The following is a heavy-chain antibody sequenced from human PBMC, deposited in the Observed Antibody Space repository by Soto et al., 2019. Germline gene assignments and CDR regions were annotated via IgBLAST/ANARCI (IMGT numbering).Heavy chain of an antibody. Sequence: HPGGSLRLSCAASGFTFSSYAMSWVRQAPGKGLEWVSAISGSGGSTYYADSVKGRFTISRDNSKTTLYLQMNSLRAEDTAVYYFAKVRETRPRTYYYYGMDVWGQGTTVTVSS. J-gene: IGHJ6*02. CDR2: ISGSGGST. D-gene: IGHD3-10*01. V-gene: IGHV3-23*01. CDR1: GFTFSSYA. CDR3: AKVRETRPRTYYYYGMDV.